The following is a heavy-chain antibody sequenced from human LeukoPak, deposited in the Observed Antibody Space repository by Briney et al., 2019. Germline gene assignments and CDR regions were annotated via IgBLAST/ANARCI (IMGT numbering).Heavy chain of an antibody. J-gene: IGHJ4*02. CDR2: IYYSGST. Sequence: SSETLSLTCTVSGGSISSSSYFWAWIRQPPGKGLEWIGSIYYSGSTYYKPSLKSRVTISVDTSKHQSSLTLTSVTAAETAVYYCARGQLWFGELLSSRTYYFDYWGQGTLVTVSS. D-gene: IGHD3-10*01. CDR3: ARGQLWFGELLSSRTYYFDY. CDR1: GGSISSSSYF. V-gene: IGHV4-39*07.